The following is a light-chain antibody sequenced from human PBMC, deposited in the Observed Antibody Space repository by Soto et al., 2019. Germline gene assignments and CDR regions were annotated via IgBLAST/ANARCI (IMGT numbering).Light chain of an antibody. CDR1: QSVSSNF. CDR2: GAS. V-gene: IGKV3-20*01. Sequence: EIVLTQSPGTLSLSPGERATLSCRASQSVSSNFLAWYQQKPGQAPRLLIYGASSRATGFPDRFSGSGSGRACTLITSRLEAEDFAVYYCQLYDNSPWTFAQGTKVEIK. J-gene: IGKJ1*01. CDR3: QLYDNSPWT.